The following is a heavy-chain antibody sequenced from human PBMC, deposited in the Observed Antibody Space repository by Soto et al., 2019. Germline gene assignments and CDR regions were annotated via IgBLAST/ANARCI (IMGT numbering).Heavy chain of an antibody. V-gene: IGHV1-69*06. Sequence: QVQLVQSGAEVKKPGSSVKVSCKASGGTFSSYAISWVRQAPGQGLXWMGGIIPIFGTANYAQKFQGRVTITADKSTSTAYMELSSLRSEDTAVYYCARGRGATLYYYYYYGMDVWGQGTTVTVSS. J-gene: IGHJ6*02. CDR3: ARGRGATLYYYYYYGMDV. D-gene: IGHD1-26*01. CDR2: IIPIFGTA. CDR1: GGTFSSYA.